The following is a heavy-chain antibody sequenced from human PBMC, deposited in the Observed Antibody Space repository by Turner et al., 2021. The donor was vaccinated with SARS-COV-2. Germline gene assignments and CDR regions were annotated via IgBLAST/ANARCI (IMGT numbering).Heavy chain of an antibody. V-gene: IGHV1-18*01. CDR3: ARDPSNTSGRYQYFDY. CDR2: NSCYNGDT. Sequence: QGQLVQSGAEVKKPGASVKVSCKASGYAFTHHGISWVRQAPGQGLEWMGWNSCYNGDTKYAEKFQGRVTMTKDTSTGTAYMEMTSLRSDDTAVYYCARDPSNTSGRYQYFDYWGQGTLVTVSS. J-gene: IGHJ4*02. D-gene: IGHD6-19*01. CDR1: GYAFTHHG.